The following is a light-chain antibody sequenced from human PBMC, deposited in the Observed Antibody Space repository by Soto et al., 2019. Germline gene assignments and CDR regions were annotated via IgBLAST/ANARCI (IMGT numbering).Light chain of an antibody. J-gene: IGLJ1*01. V-gene: IGLV2-14*01. Sequence: QSALTQPASVSGSPGQSITLSCTGTSSDVGGYNYVSWYQQHPGKAPKLMIYDVSNRPSGVSNRFSGSKSGNTASLTISGLQAADEADYYCSSYTSSSSVFGTGTKVTVL. CDR2: DVS. CDR1: SSDVGGYNY. CDR3: SSYTSSSSV.